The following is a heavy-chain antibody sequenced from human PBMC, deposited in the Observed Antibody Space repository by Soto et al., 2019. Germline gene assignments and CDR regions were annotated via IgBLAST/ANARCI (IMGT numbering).Heavy chain of an antibody. J-gene: IGHJ3*02. CDR2: IYYSGST. Sequence: SETLSLTCTVSGGSISSYYWSWIRQPPGKGLEWIGYIYYSGSTNYNPSLKSRVTISVDTSKNQFSLKLSSVTAADTAVYYCARVTYYYDSSGYYFAFDIWGQGTMVTVSS. D-gene: IGHD3-22*01. CDR3: ARVTYYYDSSGYYFAFDI. CDR1: GGSISSYY. V-gene: IGHV4-59*01.